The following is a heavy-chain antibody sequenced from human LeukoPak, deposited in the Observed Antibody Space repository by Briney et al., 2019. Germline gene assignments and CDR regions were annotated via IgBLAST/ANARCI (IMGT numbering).Heavy chain of an antibody. Sequence: PSETLSLTCTVSGGSISSYYWNWIRQPAGKGLEWIGRIYSSGSTNYNPSLKSRVTTSVDTSKNQFSLKLSSVTAADTAVYYCARDPSSFGGRSDPWGQGTLVAVSS. CDR1: GGSISSYY. J-gene: IGHJ5*02. CDR3: ARDPSSFGGRSDP. CDR2: IYSSGST. V-gene: IGHV4-4*07. D-gene: IGHD3-10*01.